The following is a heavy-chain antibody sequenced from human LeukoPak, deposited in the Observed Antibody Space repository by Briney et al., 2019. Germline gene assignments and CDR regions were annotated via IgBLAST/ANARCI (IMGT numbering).Heavy chain of an antibody. CDR2: IYYSGST. V-gene: IGHV4-59*01. Sequence: NASETLSLTCTVSGGSISSYYWSWIRQPPGKGLEWIGYIYYSGSTNYNPSLKSRVTISVDTSKNQFSLKLSSVTAADTAVYYCARVQYYYGSGSYYKSVPWFDPWGQGTLVTVSS. CDR3: ARVQYYYGSGSYYKSVPWFDP. J-gene: IGHJ5*02. CDR1: GGSISSYY. D-gene: IGHD3-10*01.